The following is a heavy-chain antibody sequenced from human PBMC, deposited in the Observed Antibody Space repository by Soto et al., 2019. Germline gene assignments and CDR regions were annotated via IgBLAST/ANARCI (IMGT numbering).Heavy chain of an antibody. CDR2: ISSSSSYT. V-gene: IGHV3-11*05. CDR3: AKDSRPGTVLFGYYYGMDV. Sequence: GGSLRLSCAASGFTFSDYYMSWIRQAPGKGLEWVSYISSSSSYTNYADSVKGRFTISRDNSKNTLYLQMNSLRAEDTAVYYCAKDSRPGTVLFGYYYGMDVWGQGTTVTVSS. J-gene: IGHJ6*02. CDR1: GFTFSDYY. D-gene: IGHD1-1*01.